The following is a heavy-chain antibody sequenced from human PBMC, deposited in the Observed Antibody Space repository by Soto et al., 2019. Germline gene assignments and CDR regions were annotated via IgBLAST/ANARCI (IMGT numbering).Heavy chain of an antibody. V-gene: IGHV1-2*04. CDR1: GGTFSSYA. D-gene: IGHD3-16*01. Sequence: ASVKVSCKASGGTFSSYAISWVRQAPGQGLEWMGWINPNSGGTNYAQKFQGWVTMTRDTSISTAYMELSRLRSDDTAVYYCARGVMDYYYYYGMDVWGQGTTVTVSS. J-gene: IGHJ6*02. CDR2: INPNSGGT. CDR3: ARGVMDYYYYYGMDV.